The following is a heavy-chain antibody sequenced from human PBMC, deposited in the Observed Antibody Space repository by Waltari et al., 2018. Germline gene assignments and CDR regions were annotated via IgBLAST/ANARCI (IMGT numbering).Heavy chain of an antibody. V-gene: IGHV4-38-2*01. Sequence: QVQLQESGPGLVKPSETLSLTCAVSGYSISSGYYWGWIRQPPGKGLEWIGSIYHSGGTYYNPSLKSRVTISVDTSKNQFSLKLSSVTAADTAVYYCARYDYIWGSYRTYYYYGMDVWGQGTTVTVSS. CDR3: ARYDYIWGSYRTYYYYGMDV. CDR1: GYSISSGYY. J-gene: IGHJ6*02. D-gene: IGHD3-16*02. CDR2: IYHSGGT.